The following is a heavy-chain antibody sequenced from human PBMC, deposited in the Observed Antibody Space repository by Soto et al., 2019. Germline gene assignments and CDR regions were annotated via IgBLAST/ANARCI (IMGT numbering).Heavy chain of an antibody. Sequence: QVQLVQSGAEVKKPGASVKVSCKASGYTFTSYGISWVRQAPGQGLEWMGWISAYNGNTNYAQKLQGRVTMTTDTITSTGYMELRSLRSDDTAVYYCASPTTPRGNLVTNYYYYYCMDVWGQGTTVTVSS. CDR3: ASPTTPRGNLVTNYYYYYCMDV. J-gene: IGHJ6*02. CDR1: GYTFTSYG. CDR2: ISAYNGNT. V-gene: IGHV1-18*01. D-gene: IGHD4-17*01.